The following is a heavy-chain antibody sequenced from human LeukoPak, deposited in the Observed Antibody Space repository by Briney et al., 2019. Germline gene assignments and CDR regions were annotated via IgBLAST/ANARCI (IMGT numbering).Heavy chain of an antibody. Sequence: PGRSLRLSCAASGFIFSNYGMHWVRQAPGKGLEWVAVISYDGSNKYYADSVKGRFTISRDNAKNSLYLQLNSLRAEDTAVYYCARVPRSSRIPIFRWGQGTLVTVSS. CDR3: ARVPRSSRIPIFR. CDR2: ISYDGSNK. V-gene: IGHV3-30*03. D-gene: IGHD3-3*01. CDR1: GFIFSNYG. J-gene: IGHJ4*02.